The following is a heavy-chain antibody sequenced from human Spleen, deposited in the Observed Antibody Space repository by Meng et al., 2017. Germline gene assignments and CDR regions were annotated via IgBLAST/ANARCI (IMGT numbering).Heavy chain of an antibody. Sequence: QGELVQPGAEVKKPGASVKVSCKPSGYNFPDYYIHWVRRAPGQGLEWMGRINPKSGDTHYAQKLQARVTMTGDTSISTAYMELSGLRSDDTAMYYCARDEDISAAGKLFGDYWGQGTLVTVSS. V-gene: IGHV1-2*06. CDR3: ARDEDISAAGKLFGDY. D-gene: IGHD6-13*01. CDR2: INPKSGDT. CDR1: GYNFPDYY. J-gene: IGHJ4*02.